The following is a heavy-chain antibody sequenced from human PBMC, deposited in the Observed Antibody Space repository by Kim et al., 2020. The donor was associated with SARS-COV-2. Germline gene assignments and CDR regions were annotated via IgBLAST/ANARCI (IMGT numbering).Heavy chain of an antibody. J-gene: IGHJ3*02. CDR1: GFTFSGSA. V-gene: IGHV3-73*01. CDR2: IRSKPNSYAT. CDR3: TRVAGTTLALWDGFDI. D-gene: IGHD1-1*01. Sequence: GGSLRLSCAASGFTFSGSAMHWVRQASGKGLEWVGRIRSKPNSYATAYAAPGKGRFTISRDDAKNTAYLQMNNLKPEDTAVYYCTRVAGTTLALWDGFDILGQG.